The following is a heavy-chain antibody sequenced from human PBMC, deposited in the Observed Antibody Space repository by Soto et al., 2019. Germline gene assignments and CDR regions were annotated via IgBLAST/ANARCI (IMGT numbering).Heavy chain of an antibody. V-gene: IGHV3-23*01. CDR2: ISGSGGST. CDR1: GFTFSSYA. CDR3: TKDLIVAAAGPNYLDY. Sequence: GGSLRLSCAASGFTFSSYAMSWVRQAPGKGLEWVSAISGSGGSTYYADSVKGRFTISRDNSKNTLYLQMNSLRAEDTAVYYCTKDLIVAAAGPNYLDYWGQGTLVTVSS. D-gene: IGHD6-13*01. J-gene: IGHJ4*02.